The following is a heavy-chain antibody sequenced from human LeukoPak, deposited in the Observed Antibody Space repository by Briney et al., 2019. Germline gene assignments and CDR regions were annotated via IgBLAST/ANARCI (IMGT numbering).Heavy chain of an antibody. CDR1: GGSISNYY. V-gene: IGHV4-34*01. CDR3: ASGYCSGGSCSNFDY. D-gene: IGHD2-15*01. Sequence: MTSETLSLTCTVPGGSISNYYWSWIRQPPGKGLDWIGEINHSGSTNYNPSLKSRVTISVDTSKNQFSLKLSSVTAADTAVYYCASGYCSGGSCSNFDYWGQGTLVTVSS. J-gene: IGHJ4*02. CDR2: INHSGST.